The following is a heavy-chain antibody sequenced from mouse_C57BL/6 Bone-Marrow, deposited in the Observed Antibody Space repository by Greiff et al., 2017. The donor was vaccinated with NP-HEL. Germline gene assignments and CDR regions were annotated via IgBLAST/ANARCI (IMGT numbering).Heavy chain of an antibody. CDR2: IYPRRGNT. V-gene: IGHV1-81*01. Sequence: VQLQQSGAELARPGASVKLSCKASGYTFTSYGISWVKQRTGQGLEWIGEIYPRRGNTYYNEKFKGKATLTADKSSSTAYMELRRLTSADSAVYFCAPLLRYYAMDYWGQGTSVTVSS. CDR3: APLLRYYAMDY. J-gene: IGHJ4*01. D-gene: IGHD1-2*01. CDR1: GYTFTSYG.